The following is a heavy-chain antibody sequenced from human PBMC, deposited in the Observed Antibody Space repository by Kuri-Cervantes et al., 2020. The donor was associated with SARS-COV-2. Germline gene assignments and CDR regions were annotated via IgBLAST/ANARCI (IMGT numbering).Heavy chain of an antibody. J-gene: IGHJ4*02. Sequence: SQTLSLTCAVYGGSFSGYYWSWIRQPPGKGLEWNGEINHSGSTNYNPSLKSRVTISVDTSKNQFSLKLSSVTAADTAVYYCARGGYDSSGYYYGLGFDYWGQGTLVTVSS. CDR1: GGSFSGYY. V-gene: IGHV4-34*01. CDR2: INHSGST. D-gene: IGHD3-22*01. CDR3: ARGGYDSSGYYYGLGFDY.